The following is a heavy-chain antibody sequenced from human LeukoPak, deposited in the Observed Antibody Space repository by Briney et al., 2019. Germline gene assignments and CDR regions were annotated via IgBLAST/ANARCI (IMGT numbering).Heavy chain of an antibody. D-gene: IGHD4-17*01. CDR2: IYSSGGT. V-gene: IGHV4-59*01. CDR1: GGSISGFY. Sequence: SETLSLTCSVSGGSISGFYWSWIRQSPVKGLVWLGYIYSSGGTHYNPSLDSRVTISLDTSKNQFSLKLTSVTAADTAMYYCARQTTVATWDDAFDIWGQGTLVTVSS. J-gene: IGHJ3*02. CDR3: ARQTTVATWDDAFDI.